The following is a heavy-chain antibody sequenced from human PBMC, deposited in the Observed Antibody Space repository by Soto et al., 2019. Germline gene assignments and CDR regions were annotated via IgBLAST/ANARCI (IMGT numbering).Heavy chain of an antibody. CDR1: GFTFSSYA. D-gene: IGHD6-19*01. CDR2: ISGSGGST. Sequence: GGSLRLSCAASGFTFSSYAMSWVRQAPGKGLEWVSAISGSGGSTYYADSVKGRFTISRDNSKNTLYLQMNSLRAEDTAVYYCAKVIAVGDRSYYYYVMDVWGQGTTVTVSS. V-gene: IGHV3-23*01. J-gene: IGHJ6*02. CDR3: AKVIAVGDRSYYYYVMDV.